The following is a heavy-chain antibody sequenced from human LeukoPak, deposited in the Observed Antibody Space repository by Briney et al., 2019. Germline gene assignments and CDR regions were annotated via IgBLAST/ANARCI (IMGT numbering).Heavy chain of an antibody. CDR2: IYHSGST. CDR1: GGSISSYY. V-gene: IGHV4-59*08. Sequence: SETLSLTCTVSGGSISSYYWSWIRQPPEKGLEWIGYIYHSGSTNYNPSLKSRVTISVDTSKNLFSLKLSSATAADTAVYYCARHGYNYNYFNYWGQGTLVTVSS. D-gene: IGHD5-18*01. J-gene: IGHJ4*02. CDR3: ARHGYNYNYFNY.